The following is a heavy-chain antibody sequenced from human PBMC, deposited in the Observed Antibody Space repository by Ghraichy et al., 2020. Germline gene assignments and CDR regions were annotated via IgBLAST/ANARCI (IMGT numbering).Heavy chain of an antibody. J-gene: IGHJ6*02. Sequence: ASVKVSCKASGYTFTSYYMHWVRQAPGQGLEWMGIINPSGGSTSYAQKFQGRVTMTRDTSTSTVYMELSSMRSEDTAVYYCARDPRYPIYYHYYYGMDVWGQGTTVTVSS. V-gene: IGHV1-46*01. CDR3: ARDPRYPIYYHYYYGMDV. CDR1: GYTFTSYY. CDR2: INPSGGST. D-gene: IGHD1-1*01.